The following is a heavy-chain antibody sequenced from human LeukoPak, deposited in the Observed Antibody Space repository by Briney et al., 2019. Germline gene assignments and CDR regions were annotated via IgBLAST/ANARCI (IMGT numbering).Heavy chain of an antibody. CDR2: IYHSGST. J-gene: IGHJ4*02. V-gene: IGHV4-30-2*01. CDR3: ARGAYAYFDY. D-gene: IGHD5-12*01. Sequence: SETLSPTCTVSGGSISSDGYYWSWIRQPPGKGLEFIGNIYHSGSTYYNTSLKSRVTISIDRSRNQFSLELSSVTAADTAVYYCARGAYAYFDYWGQGTLVTVSS. CDR1: GGSISSDGYY.